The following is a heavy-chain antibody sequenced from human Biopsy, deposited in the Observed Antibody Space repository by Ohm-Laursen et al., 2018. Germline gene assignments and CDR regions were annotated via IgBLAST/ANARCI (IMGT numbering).Heavy chain of an antibody. CDR1: GYTFAGYY. CDR3: ARVPAYPSIDGYYGLGL. V-gene: IGHV1-2*02. CDR2: INPNSGNA. D-gene: IGHD3-3*01. Sequence: GASVKVSCKASGYTFAGYYLHWVRQAPGHGLEWMGWINPNSGNANYAQSFQGRLTVTRDTSISTAYMELTSLTFDDTAIYYCARVPAYPSIDGYYGLGLWGQGTTVIVSS. J-gene: IGHJ6*02.